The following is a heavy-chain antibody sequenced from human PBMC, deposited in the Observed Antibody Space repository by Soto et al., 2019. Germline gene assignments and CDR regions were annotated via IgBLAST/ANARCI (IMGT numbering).Heavy chain of an antibody. CDR3: AKGADYFHSNGNNLEYFQY. Sequence: GASVKVSCKASGGTFSSYAISWVRQAPGQGLEWMGGIIPIFGTANYAQKFQGRVTITADESTSTAYMELSSLRVEDTAVYHCAKGADYFHSNGNNLEYFQYWGQGTLVTVSS. J-gene: IGHJ1*01. CDR2: IIPIFGTA. D-gene: IGHD3-22*01. CDR1: GGTFSSYA. V-gene: IGHV1-69*13.